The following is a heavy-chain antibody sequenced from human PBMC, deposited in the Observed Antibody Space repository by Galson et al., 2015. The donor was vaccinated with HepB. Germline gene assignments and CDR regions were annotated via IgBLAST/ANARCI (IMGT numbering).Heavy chain of an antibody. CDR3: ARWFSYGSGRYYTDYYYYYGMDV. Sequence: SVKVSCKASGGTFSSYAISWVRQAPGQGLEWMGGIIPIIGTANYAQKFQGRVTITADESTSTAYMELSSLRSEDTAVYYCARWFSYGSGRYYTDYYYYYGMDVWGQGTTVTVSS. V-gene: IGHV1-69*13. CDR1: GGTFSSYA. J-gene: IGHJ6*02. CDR2: IIPIIGTA. D-gene: IGHD3-10*01.